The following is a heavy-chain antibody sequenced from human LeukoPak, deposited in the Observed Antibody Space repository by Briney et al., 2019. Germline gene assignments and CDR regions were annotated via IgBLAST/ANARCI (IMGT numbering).Heavy chain of an antibody. J-gene: IGHJ4*02. V-gene: IGHV3-21*01. CDR3: ARDKTYCSSPSCSLDY. CDR1: GFTFSNYN. CDR2: ISSRGSYK. Sequence: PGGSLRLSCAASGFTFSNYNMNWVRQAPGKGLEWVSYISSRGSYKYYADSVRGRFTISRDDAQNLLYLQMNSLRADDTAVYYCARDKTYCSSPSCSLDYWGQGTLVTVSS. D-gene: IGHD2-2*01.